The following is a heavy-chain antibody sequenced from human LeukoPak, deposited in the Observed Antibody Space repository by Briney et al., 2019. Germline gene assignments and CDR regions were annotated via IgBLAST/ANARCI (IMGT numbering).Heavy chain of an antibody. V-gene: IGHV3-30*18. CDR3: AKDIAAARFYYSYYVRDV. CDR1: GFTSSSYG. Sequence: PGGSLRLSCAASGFTSSSYGMHWVRQAPGKGLEWVAVISYDGSNKYYADSVKGRFTISRDNSKNTLYLQTNSLRAEDTAVYYCAKDIAAARFYYSYYVRDVWGQGTTVTVSS. D-gene: IGHD6-13*01. J-gene: IGHJ6*02. CDR2: ISYDGSNK.